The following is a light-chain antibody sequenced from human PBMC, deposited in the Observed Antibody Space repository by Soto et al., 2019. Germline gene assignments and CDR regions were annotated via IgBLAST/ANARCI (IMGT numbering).Light chain of an antibody. CDR3: QQSYSPLWT. V-gene: IGKV1-39*01. Sequence: DIQMTQSPSSLSASVGDRVTITCRASQSISNYLNWYQHKAGKAPKVLIYAASSLQRGVPSRFSGSGSGTDFTLIISSLRPEDFATYYCQQSYSPLWTFGQGTKV. CDR2: AAS. J-gene: IGKJ1*01. CDR1: QSISNY.